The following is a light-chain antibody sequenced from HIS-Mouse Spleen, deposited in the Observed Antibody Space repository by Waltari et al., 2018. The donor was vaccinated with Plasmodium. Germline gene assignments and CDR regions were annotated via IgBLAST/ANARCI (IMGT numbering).Light chain of an antibody. J-gene: IGLJ3*02. V-gene: IGLV3-10*01. CDR1: ALPNKY. Sequence: SYELTPPPSVSVSPGQTARITCPGDALPNKYAYWYQQKSGQAPVLVIYEDSKSPSGIPERFSGSSSGTMATLTISGAQVEDEADYYCYSTDSSGNHRVFGGGTKLTVL. CDR2: EDS. CDR3: YSTDSSGNHRV.